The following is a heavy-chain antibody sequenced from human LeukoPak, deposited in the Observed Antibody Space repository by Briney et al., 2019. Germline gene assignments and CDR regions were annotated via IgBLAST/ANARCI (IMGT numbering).Heavy chain of an antibody. CDR3: ARGLYSNYYYYYMDV. V-gene: IGHV3-7*01. D-gene: IGHD4-11*01. CDR2: IKQDGSEK. J-gene: IGHJ6*03. Sequence: GGSLRLSCAASGYTFSSYWMSWVRQAPGKGLEWAANIKQDGSEKYYVDSVKGRLTISRDNAKNSLYLQMNSLRAEDTAVYYCARGLYSNYYYYYMDVWGKGTTVTVSS. CDR1: GYTFSSYW.